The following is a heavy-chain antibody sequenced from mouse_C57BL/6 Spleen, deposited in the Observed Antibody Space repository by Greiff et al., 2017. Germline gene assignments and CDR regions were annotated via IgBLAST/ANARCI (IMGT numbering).Heavy chain of an antibody. Sequence: DVHLVESGGGLVKPGGSLKLSCAASGFTFSDYGMHWVRQAPEKGLEWVAYISSGSSTIYYADTVKGRFTISRDNAKNTLFLQMTSLRSEDTAMYYCARLYYGSSYVTMDYWGQGTSVTVSS. J-gene: IGHJ4*01. D-gene: IGHD1-1*01. CDR2: ISSGSSTI. V-gene: IGHV5-17*01. CDR1: GFTFSDYG. CDR3: ARLYYGSSYVTMDY.